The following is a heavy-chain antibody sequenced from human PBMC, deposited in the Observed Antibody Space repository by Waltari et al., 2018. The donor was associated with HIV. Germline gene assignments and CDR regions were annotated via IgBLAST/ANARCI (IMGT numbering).Heavy chain of an antibody. J-gene: IGHJ4*02. V-gene: IGHV4-59*01. CDR2: IYYSGST. CDR3: ARGNPDSNYRLGIDY. CDR1: GGSISSSY. Sequence: QVQLQESGPGLVKPSATLSLTCPVPGGSISSSYWSWIRQPPGKGLEWIGYIYYSGSTNYNPSLKSRVTISVDTSKNQFSLKLSSVTAADTAVYYCARGNPDSNYRLGIDYWGQGTLVTVSS. D-gene: IGHD4-4*01.